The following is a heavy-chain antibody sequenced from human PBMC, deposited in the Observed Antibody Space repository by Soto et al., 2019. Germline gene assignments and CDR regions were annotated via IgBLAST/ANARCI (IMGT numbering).Heavy chain of an antibody. CDR1: GYSFTKFD. CDR3: ARVTAGSSDFDY. Sequence: QVQLVQSGAEVKEPGASVRVSCKASGYSFTKFDINWVRQAPGQGLEWMGWLNPKSGNTGYAQNLQGRVTMTRDTSISTVYMELRSLRSEDTALYYCARVTAGSSDFDYWGQGTLVTVSS. CDR2: LNPKSGNT. J-gene: IGHJ4*02. V-gene: IGHV1-8*01. D-gene: IGHD6-6*01.